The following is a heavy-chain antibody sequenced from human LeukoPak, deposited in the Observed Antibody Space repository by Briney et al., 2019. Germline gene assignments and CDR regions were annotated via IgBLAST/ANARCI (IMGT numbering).Heavy chain of an antibody. CDR1: GGTFSSYA. J-gene: IGHJ5*02. D-gene: IGHD5-24*01. V-gene: IGHV1-69*05. CDR3: ARVGLAGLRRDGYNGSWFDP. CDR2: IIPIFGTA. Sequence: ASVKVSCKASGGTFSSYAISWVRQAPGQGLEWMGGIIPIFGTANYAQKFQGRVTITTDESTSTAYMELSSLRSEDTAVYYCARVGLAGLRRDGYNGSWFDPWGQGTLVTVSS.